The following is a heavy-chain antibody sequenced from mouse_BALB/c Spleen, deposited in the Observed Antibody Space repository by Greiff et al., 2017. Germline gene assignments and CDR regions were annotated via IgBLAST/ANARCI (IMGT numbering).Heavy chain of an antibody. CDR3: ARVYYGNYVAMDY. J-gene: IGHJ4*01. CDR1: GFTFSSYG. Sequence: VKLVESGGGLVQPGGSLKLSCAASGFTFSSYGMSWVRQTPDKRLELVATINSNGGSTYYPDSVKGRFTISRDNAKNTLYLQMSSLKSEDTAMYYCARVYYGNYVAMDYWGQGTSVTVSS. D-gene: IGHD2-1*01. CDR2: INSNGGST. V-gene: IGHV5-6-3*01.